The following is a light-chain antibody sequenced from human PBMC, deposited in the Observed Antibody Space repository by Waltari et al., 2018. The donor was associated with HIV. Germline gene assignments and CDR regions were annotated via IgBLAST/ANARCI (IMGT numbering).Light chain of an antibody. CDR1: ALPNKY. J-gene: IGLJ2*01. Sequence: SYELTQPPSVSVSPGQAARITCSGDALPNKYAYWYQQKSGQAPVLVIYEDSERPSGSPGRFSGSSSGTMATLTISGAQVEDEADYYCYSTDSSGYPLFGGGTKLTVL. CDR3: YSTDSSGYPL. CDR2: EDS. V-gene: IGLV3-10*01.